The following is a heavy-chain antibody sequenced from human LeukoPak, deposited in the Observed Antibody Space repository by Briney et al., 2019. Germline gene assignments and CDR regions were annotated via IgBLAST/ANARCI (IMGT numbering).Heavy chain of an antibody. D-gene: IGHD6-6*01. Sequence: PSETLSLTCTVSGGSISSSSYYWGWIRQPPGKGLEWIGSIYYSGSTYYNPSLKSRVTISVDTSKNQFSLKLSSVTAADTAVYYCARYLTSIAAFDYWGQGTLVTVSS. CDR1: GGSISSSSYY. J-gene: IGHJ4*02. V-gene: IGHV4-39*07. CDR3: ARYLTSIAAFDY. CDR2: IYYSGST.